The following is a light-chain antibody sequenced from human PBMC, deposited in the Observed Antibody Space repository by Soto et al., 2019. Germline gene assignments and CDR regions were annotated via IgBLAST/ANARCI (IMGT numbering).Light chain of an antibody. V-gene: IGKV1-5*03. CDR3: QHYNSYSEA. Sequence: DIQMTQSPSTLSGSVGDRVTITCRASQTISSWLAWYQQKPGKAPKLLIYKASTLKSGVPSRFSGSGSEKEFTLTIRSLQPDVFATYYCQHYNSYSEAFGQRTKVDIK. CDR2: KAS. CDR1: QTISSW. J-gene: IGKJ1*01.